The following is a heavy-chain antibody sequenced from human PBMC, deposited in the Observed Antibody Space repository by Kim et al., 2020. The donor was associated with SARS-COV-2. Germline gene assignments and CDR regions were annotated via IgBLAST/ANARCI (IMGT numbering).Heavy chain of an antibody. D-gene: IGHD5-12*01. CDR1: GFTFSSYA. V-gene: IGHV3-23*01. J-gene: IGHJ4*02. CDR2: ISANGGSR. Sequence: GGSLRLSCAVSGFTFSSYAMTWVRQAPGKGLEWVSAISANGGSRYYAYAAKGRFTISRDNSKNTLTLHMMSLRAEDTAAYYCSKGGLVVGIDYWGQGTLV. CDR3: SKGGLVVGIDY.